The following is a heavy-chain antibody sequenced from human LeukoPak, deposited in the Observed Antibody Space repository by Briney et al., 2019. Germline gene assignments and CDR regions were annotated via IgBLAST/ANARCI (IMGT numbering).Heavy chain of an antibody. J-gene: IGHJ3*02. CDR3: ARDPGNGVDAFDI. CDR2: INHSGST. V-gene: IGHV4-34*01. CDR1: GGSFSGYY. D-gene: IGHD1-1*01. Sequence: PSETLSLTCAVYGGSFSGYYWSWIRQPPGKGLEWIGEINHSGSTNYNPSLKSRVTMSVDTSKNQFSLKLSSVTAADTAVYYCARDPGNGVDAFDIWGQGTMVTVSS.